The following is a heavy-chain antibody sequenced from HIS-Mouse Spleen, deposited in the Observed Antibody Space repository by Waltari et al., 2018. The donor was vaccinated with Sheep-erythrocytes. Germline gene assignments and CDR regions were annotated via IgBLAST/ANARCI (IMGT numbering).Heavy chain of an antibody. CDR3: ARLYYYDSSGYYFDY. V-gene: IGHV4-39*01. J-gene: IGHJ4*02. D-gene: IGHD3-22*01. Sequence: QLQLQESGPGLVKPSETLSLTCTVSGGSISSSSYYWGWIRQPPGKWLEWIGSIYYSGSTYYNPSLKSRVTISVDTSKNQFSLKLSSVTAADTAVYYCARLYYYDSSGYYFDYWGQGTLVTVSS. CDR1: GGSISSSSYY. CDR2: IYYSGST.